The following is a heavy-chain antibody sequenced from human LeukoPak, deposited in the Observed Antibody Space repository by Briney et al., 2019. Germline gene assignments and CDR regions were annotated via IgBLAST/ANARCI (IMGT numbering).Heavy chain of an antibody. V-gene: IGHV4-31*03. J-gene: IGHJ4*02. Sequence: PSQTLSLTCTVSGGSISSDGYYWSWIRQHPGKGLEWIGWIYYSGSTYSNPSLKSRVTISVDTSKNQFSLKLSFLTAADTAVYYCARGIAAAGPRYYFDYWGQGTLVTVSS. D-gene: IGHD6-13*01. CDR1: GGSISSDGYY. CDR2: IYYSGST. CDR3: ARGIAAAGPRYYFDY.